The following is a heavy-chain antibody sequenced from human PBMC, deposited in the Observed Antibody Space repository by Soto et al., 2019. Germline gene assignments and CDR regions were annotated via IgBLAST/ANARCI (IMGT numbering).Heavy chain of an antibody. V-gene: IGHV4-31*03. CDR1: GGSINSGGHY. Sequence: QVQLQESGPGLGKPSQTLSLTCTVSGGSINSGGHYWNWIRQHPGKGLEWIGYIYYSGSTHYNPSLKSRVIISIDTSMNHFSPRLSSVTAADTAVYYCAREGIAAADNYFDYWGQGALVTVSS. CDR3: AREGIAAADNYFDY. CDR2: IYYSGST. J-gene: IGHJ4*02. D-gene: IGHD6-13*01.